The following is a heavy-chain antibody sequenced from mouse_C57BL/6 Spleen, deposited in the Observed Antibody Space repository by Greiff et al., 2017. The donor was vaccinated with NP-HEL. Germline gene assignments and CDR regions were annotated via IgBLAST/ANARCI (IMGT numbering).Heavy chain of an antibody. CDR2: ISYDGSN. V-gene: IGHV3-6*01. D-gene: IGHD1-1*01. CDR1: GYSITSGYY. J-gene: IGHJ4*01. CDR3: ARVFSRDYYGSSYAMDY. Sequence: EVKLQESGPGLVKPSPSLSLTCSVTGYSITSGYYWNWIRQFPGNKLEWMGYISYDGSNNYNPSLKNRISITRDTSKNQFFLKLNSVTTEDTATYYCARVFSRDYYGSSYAMDYWGQGTSVTVSS.